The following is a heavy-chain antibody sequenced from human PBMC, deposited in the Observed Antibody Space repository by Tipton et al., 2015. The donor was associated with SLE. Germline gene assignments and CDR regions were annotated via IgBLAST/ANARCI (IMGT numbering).Heavy chain of an antibody. D-gene: IGHD3-16*01. CDR3: ARRITGVDY. CDR2: IKEDGSEK. J-gene: IGHJ4*02. V-gene: IGHV3-7*01. CDR1: GFTFSNYW. Sequence: SLRLSCTASGFTFSNYWMTWVRQAPGKGLEWVANIKEDGSEKYYVGSVKGRFTISRDNAKNSLHLQMNSLRVEDTAVYYCARRITGVDYRGQGTLVTVSS.